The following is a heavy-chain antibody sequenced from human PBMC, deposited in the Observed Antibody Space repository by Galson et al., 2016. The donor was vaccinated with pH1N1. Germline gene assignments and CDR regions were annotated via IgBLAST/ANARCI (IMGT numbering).Heavy chain of an antibody. CDR2: IKRDASEK. Sequence: SLRLSCATSGFTFSGFWMSWVRQAPAKGLEWVASIKRDASEKYYPDSAKGRWTISRDNVKNSLFLQLNNLRVDDTAVYYCVRLVDDAVTGYPLHFDFWGQGALVTVST. D-gene: IGHD3-9*01. V-gene: IGHV3-7*01. CDR1: GFTFSGFW. CDR3: VRLVDDAVTGYPLHFDF. J-gene: IGHJ4*02.